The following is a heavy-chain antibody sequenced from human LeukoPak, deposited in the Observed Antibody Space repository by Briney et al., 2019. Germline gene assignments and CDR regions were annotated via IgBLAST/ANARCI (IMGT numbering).Heavy chain of an antibody. J-gene: IGHJ4*02. D-gene: IGHD2/OR15-2a*01. CDR2: IVVGSGNT. CDR1: GFTFTSSA. V-gene: IGHV1-58*02. CDR3: AADFYRTQVFDY. Sequence: GASVKVSCKASGFTFTSSAMQWVRQARGQRLEWIGWIVVGSGNTNYAQKFQERVTITRDMSTSTAYMELSSLRSEDTAVYYCAADFYRTQVFDYWGQGTLVTVSS.